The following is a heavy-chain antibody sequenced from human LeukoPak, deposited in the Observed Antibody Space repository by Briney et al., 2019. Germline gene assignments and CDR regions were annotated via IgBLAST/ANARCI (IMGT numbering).Heavy chain of an antibody. J-gene: IGHJ5*02. CDR1: GFTFSSYE. D-gene: IGHD3-3*01. CDR2: ISSSGSTI. Sequence: GGSLRLSCAASGFTFSSYEMNWVRQAPGKGLEWVSYISSSGSTIYYADSVKGRFTISRDNAKNSLYLQMNSLRAEDTAVYYCARDITISGSSPNWFDPWGQGTLVTVSS. CDR3: ARDITISGSSPNWFDP. V-gene: IGHV3-48*03.